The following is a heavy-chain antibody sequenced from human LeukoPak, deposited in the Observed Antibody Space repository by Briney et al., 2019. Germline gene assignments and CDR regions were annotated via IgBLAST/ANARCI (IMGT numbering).Heavy chain of an antibody. D-gene: IGHD3-10*01. CDR3: ARDQGYYYGSGSPSRAFDI. CDR1: GGSFSDTY. V-gene: IGHV4-34*01. J-gene: IGHJ3*02. CDR2: INHSGNT. Sequence: SETLSLTCAVYGGSFSDTYWSWISQSPGKGLEWVGEINHSGNTNYNPSLESRVTISVDTSKNHFSLKLTSVTSADTAVYYCARDQGYYYGSGSPSRAFDIWGQGTMVTVSS.